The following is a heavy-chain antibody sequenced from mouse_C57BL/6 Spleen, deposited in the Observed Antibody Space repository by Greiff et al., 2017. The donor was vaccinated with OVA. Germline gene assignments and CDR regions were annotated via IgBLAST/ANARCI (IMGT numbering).Heavy chain of an antibody. Sequence: EVQLQQSGPELVKPGASVKISCKASGYTFTDYYMNWVKQSHGKSLEWIGDINPNNGGTSYNQKFKGKATLTVDKSSSTAYMELRSLTSEDSAVYYCARWGLRRRDFAYRGQGTLVTVSA. CDR2: INPNNGGT. CDR1: GYTFTDYY. V-gene: IGHV1-26*01. D-gene: IGHD2-4*01. CDR3: ARWGLRRRDFAY. J-gene: IGHJ3*01.